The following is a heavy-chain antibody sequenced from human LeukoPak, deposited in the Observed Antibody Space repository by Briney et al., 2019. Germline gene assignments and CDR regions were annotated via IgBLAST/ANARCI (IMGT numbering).Heavy chain of an antibody. CDR3: AGDIATMIVVVNPGHPLGYFDY. CDR1: GGSISSSSYY. J-gene: IGHJ4*02. D-gene: IGHD3-22*01. CDR2: IYYSGST. Sequence: SETLSLTCTVSGGSISSSSYYWGWIRQPPGKGLEWIGSIYYSGSTYYNPSLKSRVTISVDTSKNQFSLELSSVTAADTAVYYCAGDIATMIVVVNPGHPLGYFDYWGQGTLVTVSS. V-gene: IGHV4-39*07.